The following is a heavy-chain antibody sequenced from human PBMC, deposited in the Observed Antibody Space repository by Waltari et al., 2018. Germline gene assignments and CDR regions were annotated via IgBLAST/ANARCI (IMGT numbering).Heavy chain of an antibody. J-gene: IGHJ6*02. CDR3: ATGGLQILGMDV. V-gene: IGHV1-24*01. Sequence: QVQLVQSGAEVTKPGASVKVSCKVSGYTLTELSMHWVRQAPGKGLEWMGGFDPEDGETIYAQKFQGRVTMTEETSTDTAYMELSSLRSEDTAVYYCATGGLQILGMDVWGQGTTVTVSS. CDR2: FDPEDGET. CDR1: GYTLTELS.